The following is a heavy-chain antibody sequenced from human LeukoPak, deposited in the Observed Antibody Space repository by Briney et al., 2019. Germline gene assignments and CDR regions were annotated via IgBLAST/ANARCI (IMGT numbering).Heavy chain of an antibody. J-gene: IGHJ4*02. Sequence: SEALSLTCTVSGGSISSSSYYWGWIRQLPGKGLEWIGSIYYSGSTYYNPSLKSRVTISVDTSKNQFSLKLSSVTAADTAVYYCARQQGIVATIYFDYWGQGTLVTVSS. V-gene: IGHV4-39*07. CDR3: ARQQGIVATIYFDY. CDR1: GGSISSSSYY. CDR2: IYYSGST. D-gene: IGHD5-12*01.